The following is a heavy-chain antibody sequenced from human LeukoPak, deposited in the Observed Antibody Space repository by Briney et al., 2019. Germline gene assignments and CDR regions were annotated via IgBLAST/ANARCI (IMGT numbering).Heavy chain of an antibody. CDR1: GFTFSAYW. D-gene: IGHD1-1*01. CDR3: AREILEPGKTHEY. Sequence: GGSLRLSCAASGFTFSAYWMHWVRQVPGKGLVRVSRINNDGTATFFADSVKGRFTISRDNAKNTLYLQMDSLRAEDTAMYYCAREILEPGKTHEYWGQGTLVTVSS. V-gene: IGHV3-74*01. J-gene: IGHJ4*02. CDR2: INNDGTAT.